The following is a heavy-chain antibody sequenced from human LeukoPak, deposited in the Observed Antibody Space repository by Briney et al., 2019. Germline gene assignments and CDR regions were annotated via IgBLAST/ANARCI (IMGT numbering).Heavy chain of an antibody. V-gene: IGHV1-2*02. CDR2: INPKSGGT. J-gene: IGHJ3*02. D-gene: IGHD3-3*01. CDR1: GYTFTDYF. Sequence: ASVKVSCKASGYTFTDYFMNWVRQAPGQGLEWMGWINPKSGGTVYAQKFQGRVTMTRDTFSSTAYMELSRLRFDDTVVYYCARGPRITIFGVVMANDAFDIWGQGTMVTVSS. CDR3: ARGPRITIFGVVMANDAFDI.